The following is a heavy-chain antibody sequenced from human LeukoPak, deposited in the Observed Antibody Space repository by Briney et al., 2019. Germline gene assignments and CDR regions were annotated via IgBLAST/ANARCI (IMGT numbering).Heavy chain of an antibody. Sequence: PSETLSLTCAVYGGSFSGYYWSWIRQPPGKGLEWIGEINHSGSTNYNPSLKSRVTISVDTSKNQFSLKLSSVTAADTAVYYCARGVLHYYDSSGPYYFDYWGQGTLVTVSS. J-gene: IGHJ4*02. CDR2: INHSGST. D-gene: IGHD3-22*01. CDR3: ARGVLHYYDSSGPYYFDY. CDR1: GGSFSGYY. V-gene: IGHV4-34*01.